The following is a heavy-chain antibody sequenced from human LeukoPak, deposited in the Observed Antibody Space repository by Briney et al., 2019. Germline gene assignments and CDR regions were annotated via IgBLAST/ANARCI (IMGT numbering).Heavy chain of an antibody. CDR2: ITSTSSYI. J-gene: IGHJ5*02. Sequence: LGGSLRLSCAASGFTFNNYSMNWVRQAPGKGLEWVSSITSTSSYIYYADSVKGRFTISRDNAKNSLYLQMNSLRAEDTAMYYCARSFRGDNWNDNWFDPWGQGTLVTVSS. CDR1: GFTFNNYS. D-gene: IGHD1-1*01. CDR3: ARSFRGDNWNDNWFDP. V-gene: IGHV3-21*01.